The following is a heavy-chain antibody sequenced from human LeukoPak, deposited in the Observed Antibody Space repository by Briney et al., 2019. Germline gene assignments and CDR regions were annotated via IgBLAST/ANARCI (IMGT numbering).Heavy chain of an antibody. CDR3: ARDDSGSYHQLGV. D-gene: IGHD1-26*01. CDR2: IYYSGST. Sequence: SEALSLTCTVSSDSISTYYWSWIRQPPGKGLEWIGYIYYSGSTNYNPSLKSRVTISVDTSKNQFSLKLISVTAADTAVYYCARDDSGSYHQLGVWGQGTTVTVSS. J-gene: IGHJ6*02. V-gene: IGHV4-59*01. CDR1: SDSISTYY.